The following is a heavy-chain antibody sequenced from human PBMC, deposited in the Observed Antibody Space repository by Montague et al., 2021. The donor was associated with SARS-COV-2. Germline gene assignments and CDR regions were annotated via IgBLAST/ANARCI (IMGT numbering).Heavy chain of an antibody. V-gene: IGHV2-5*02. J-gene: IGHJ4*02. D-gene: IGHD3-22*01. CDR1: GFSLSTNGVG. Sequence: PALVKPTQTLTLTCTFSGFSLSTNGVGVGWIRQPPGKALEWLVLIYWDDDKRYSPSLKSRLTITKDTSKNQVVLTMTNMDPVDTATYYCAHRLARHYDTSAYLGCPFDNWGQGTLVTVSS. CDR3: AHRLARHYDTSAYLGCPFDN. CDR2: IYWDDDK.